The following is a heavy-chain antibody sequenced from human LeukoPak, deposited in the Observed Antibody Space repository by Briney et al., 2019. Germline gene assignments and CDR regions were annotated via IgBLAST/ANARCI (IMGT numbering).Heavy chain of an antibody. CDR1: GFTVSSNY. CDR3: AKDNGWQQLVNYFDY. Sequence: GGSLRLSCAASGFTVSSNYMSWVRQAPGKGLEWVSAISGSGAGIYNADSVKGRFTISRDNSKNTVFLQMNSLRAEDTAVYYCAKDNGWQQLVNYFDYWGQGTLVTVPS. J-gene: IGHJ4*02. V-gene: IGHV3-23*01. CDR2: ISGSGAGI. D-gene: IGHD6-13*01.